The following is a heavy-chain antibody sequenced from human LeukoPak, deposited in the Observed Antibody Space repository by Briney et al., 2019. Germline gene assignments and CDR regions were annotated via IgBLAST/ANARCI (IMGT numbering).Heavy chain of an antibody. J-gene: IGHJ6*04. CDR3: ARGGVTSVVDV. V-gene: IGHV1-18*01. CDR2: ISPYDGNT. D-gene: IGHD4-23*01. CDR1: GYTFPNYG. Sequence: ASVKVSCKASGYTFPNYGVTWARQAPGQGLEWMGWISPYDGNTNYAQKLQGRVTMTTDTSTSTAYMELRSLTSDDTAVYYCARGGVTSVVDVWGKGTTVTISS.